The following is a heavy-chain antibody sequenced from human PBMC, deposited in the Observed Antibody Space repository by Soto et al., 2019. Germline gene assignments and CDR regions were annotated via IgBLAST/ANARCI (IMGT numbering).Heavy chain of an antibody. CDR2: IWYDGSNK. CDR1: GFTFSSYG. CDR3: ASHAGYCSGGRPYASYYYYYMDV. J-gene: IGHJ6*03. D-gene: IGHD2-15*01. V-gene: IGHV3-33*01. Sequence: AGGSLRLSCAASGFTFSSYGMHWVRQAPGKGLEWVAVIWYDGSNKYYADSVKGRFTISRDNSKNTLYLQMNSLRAEDTAVYYCASHAGYCSGGRPYASYYYYYMDVWGKXTTVTAP.